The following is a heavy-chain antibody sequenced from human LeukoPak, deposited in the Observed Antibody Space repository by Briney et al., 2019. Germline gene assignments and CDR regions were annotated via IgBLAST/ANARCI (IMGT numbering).Heavy chain of an antibody. V-gene: IGHV1-69*06. CDR1: GGTFSSYA. CDR2: LIPVFGTP. CDR3: ARGIVTSTTDYFDY. Sequence: ASVKVSCKASGGTFSSYAISWVRQAPGQGLEWMGGLIPVFGTPNYAQRFKGRVTLTADTSTKTVYMEMTGLRSEDTAVYFCARGIVTSTTDYFDYWGQGTLVTVSS. J-gene: IGHJ4*02. D-gene: IGHD2-2*01.